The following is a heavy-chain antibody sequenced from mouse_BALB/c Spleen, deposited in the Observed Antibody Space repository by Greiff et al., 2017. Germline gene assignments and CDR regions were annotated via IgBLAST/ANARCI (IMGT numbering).Heavy chain of an antibody. D-gene: IGHD2-1*01. Sequence: EVKLQESGAELVRSGASVKLSCTASGFNIKDYYMHWVKQRPEQGLEWIGWIDPENGDTEYAPKFQGKATMTADTSSNTAYLQLSSLTSEDTAVYYCKAGNYGRDAMDYWGQGTSVTVSS. V-gene: IGHV14-4*02. CDR3: KAGNYGRDAMDY. CDR2: IDPENGDT. J-gene: IGHJ4*01. CDR1: GFNIKDYY.